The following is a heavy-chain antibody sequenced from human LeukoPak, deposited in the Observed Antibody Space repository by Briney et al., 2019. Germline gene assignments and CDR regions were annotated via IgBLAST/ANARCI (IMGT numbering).Heavy chain of an antibody. J-gene: IGHJ5*02. CDR3: ARDQREYNWNDEGNWFDP. CDR1: GDSVSSNSAA. D-gene: IGHD1-1*01. CDR2: TYYRSKWYN. V-gene: IGHV6-1*01. Sequence: SQTLSLTFAISGDSVSSNSAAWNWIRQSPSRGLEWLGRTYYRSKWYNDYAVSVKSRITINPDTSKNQFSLQLNSVTPEDTAVYYCARDQREYNWNDEGNWFDPWGQGTLVTVSS.